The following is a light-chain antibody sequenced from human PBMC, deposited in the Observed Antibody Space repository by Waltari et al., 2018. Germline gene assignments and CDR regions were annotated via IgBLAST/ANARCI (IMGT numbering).Light chain of an antibody. Sequence: EIVMTQSPATLSVSPGERATLSCRASQSVSSNLAWYQQKPGQAPRLLISGASTRATGIPARFSGSGSWTEFTLTISSLQSEDFAVYYCQQYNNWPYTFGGGTKVEIK. CDR3: QQYNNWPYT. J-gene: IGKJ4*01. CDR1: QSVSSN. V-gene: IGKV3-15*01. CDR2: GAS.